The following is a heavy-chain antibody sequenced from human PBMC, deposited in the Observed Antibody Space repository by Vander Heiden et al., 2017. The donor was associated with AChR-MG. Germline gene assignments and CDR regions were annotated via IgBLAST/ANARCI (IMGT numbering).Heavy chain of an antibody. Sequence: QVQLVQSGAEVKKPGSSVKVSCKASGGNFSSYAISWVRQAPGQGLEWMGGIIPIFGTANYAQKFQGRVTITADKSTSTAYMELSSLRSEDTAVYYCARYRAYYYDSSGYYWYFDLWGRGTLVTVSS. CDR3: ARYRAYYYDSSGYYWYFDL. V-gene: IGHV1-69*06. D-gene: IGHD3-22*01. J-gene: IGHJ2*01. CDR1: GGNFSSYA. CDR2: IIPIFGTA.